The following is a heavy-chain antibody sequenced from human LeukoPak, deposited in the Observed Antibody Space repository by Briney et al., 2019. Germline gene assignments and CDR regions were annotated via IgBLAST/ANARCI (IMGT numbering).Heavy chain of an antibody. Sequence: SETLSLTCAVYGGSFSGYYWSWIRQPPGKGLEWIGEINQSGSTNYNPSLKSRVTISVDTSKNQFSLKLTSVTAADTAVYYCARVQYSSGWYLPKYYFDYWGQGTLVTVSS. D-gene: IGHD6-19*01. V-gene: IGHV4-34*01. CDR2: INQSGST. J-gene: IGHJ4*02. CDR3: ARVQYSSGWYLPKYYFDY. CDR1: GGSFSGYY.